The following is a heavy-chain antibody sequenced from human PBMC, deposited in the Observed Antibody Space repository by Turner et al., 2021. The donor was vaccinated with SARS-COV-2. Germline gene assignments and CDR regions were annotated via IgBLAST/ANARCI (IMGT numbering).Heavy chain of an antibody. CDR2: FDPEDGET. V-gene: IGHV1-24*01. Sequence: QVQLVQSGAEVKKPGASVKVSCKVSGYTLIELSMHWVRQAPGKGLEWMGGFDPEDGETIYAQKFQGRVTMTEDTSTDTAYMELSSLRSDDTAVYYCSTAPGMTTTGWFDPWGQGILVTVSS. CDR3: STAPGMTTTGWFDP. J-gene: IGHJ5*02. D-gene: IGHD4-4*01. CDR1: GYTLIELS.